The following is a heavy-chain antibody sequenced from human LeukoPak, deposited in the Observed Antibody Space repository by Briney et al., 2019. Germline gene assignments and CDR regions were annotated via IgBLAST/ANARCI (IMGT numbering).Heavy chain of an antibody. J-gene: IGHJ4*02. Sequence: PGGSLRLSCAASGFTFSSYAMSWVRQAPGKGLEWVSTISASGSYTYNADSVKGRFTISRDNSKNTVFLQMNSLRAEDTAVYYCAKDRRDDYNFPPYFDYWGQGTLVTVSS. CDR2: ISASGSYT. CDR1: GFTFSSYA. V-gene: IGHV3-23*01. D-gene: IGHD5-24*01. CDR3: AKDRRDDYNFPPYFDY.